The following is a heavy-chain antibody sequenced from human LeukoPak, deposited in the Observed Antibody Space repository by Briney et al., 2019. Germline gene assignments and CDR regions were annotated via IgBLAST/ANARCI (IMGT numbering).Heavy chain of an antibody. CDR1: GYTFTSYD. CDR2: MNPNSGNT. CDR3: AREGGYNNLYYYYYMDV. J-gene: IGHJ6*03. Sequence: ASVKVSCKASGYTFTSYDINCVRQATGQGLEGMGWMNPNSGNTGYAQKFQGRVTITRNTSISTAYMELSSLRSEDTAVYYCAREGGYNNLYYYYYMDVWGKGTTVTVSS. V-gene: IGHV1-8*03. D-gene: IGHD5-24*01.